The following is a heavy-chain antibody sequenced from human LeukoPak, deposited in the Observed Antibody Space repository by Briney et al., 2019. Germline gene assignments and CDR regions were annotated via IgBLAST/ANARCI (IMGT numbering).Heavy chain of an antibody. CDR3: ASAPAGYSYAYDY. CDR2: ISSSSSTI. Sequence: PGGSLRLSCAASGFTFSSYSMNWVRQAPGKGLEWVSYISSSSSTIYYADSVKGRFTISRDNAKNSLYLQMNSLRAEDTAVYYCASAPAGYSYAYDYWGQGTLVTVSS. J-gene: IGHJ4*02. D-gene: IGHD5-18*01. V-gene: IGHV3-48*04. CDR1: GFTFSSYS.